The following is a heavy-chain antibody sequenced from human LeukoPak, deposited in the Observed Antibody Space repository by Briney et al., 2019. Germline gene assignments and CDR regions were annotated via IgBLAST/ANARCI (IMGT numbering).Heavy chain of an antibody. Sequence: GGSLRLSCAASGFSFSTSAMHWVRQAPGKGLEWVAVMSYDGNYKHHADSVKGRFTISRDNSRSTLSLQMSSLRGEDTAVYYCASGSYHEHWGQGTLVTVSS. V-gene: IGHV3-30*15. CDR2: MSYDGNYK. CDR1: GFSFSTSA. J-gene: IGHJ4*02. CDR3: ASGSYHEH. D-gene: IGHD1-26*01.